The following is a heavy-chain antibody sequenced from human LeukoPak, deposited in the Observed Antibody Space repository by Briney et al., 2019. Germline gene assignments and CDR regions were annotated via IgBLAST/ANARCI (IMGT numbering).Heavy chain of an antibody. Sequence: GASVTVSCKVSGYTLTELSMHWVRQAPGKGLEWMGGFDPEDGETIYAQKFQGRVTMTEDTSTDTAYMELSSLRSEDTAVYYCATASNYYGSGSKPFDYWGQGTLVTVSS. D-gene: IGHD3-10*01. V-gene: IGHV1-24*01. CDR2: FDPEDGET. J-gene: IGHJ4*02. CDR1: GYTLTELS. CDR3: ATASNYYGSGSKPFDY.